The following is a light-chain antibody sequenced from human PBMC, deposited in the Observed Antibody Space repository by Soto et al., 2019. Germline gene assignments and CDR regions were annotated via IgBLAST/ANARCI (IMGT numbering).Light chain of an antibody. CDR2: LNSDGSH. J-gene: IGLJ3*02. V-gene: IGLV4-69*01. CDR1: SGHSSYS. CDR3: QTWGTGFQV. Sequence: QSVLTQSPSASASLGASVKLTCTLTSGHSSYSIAWHQQQPEKGPRFLMKLNSDGSHNKGDGIPDRFSGSTSGAERYLTISSLQSEDEADYYCQTWGTGFQVFGGGTKVTVL.